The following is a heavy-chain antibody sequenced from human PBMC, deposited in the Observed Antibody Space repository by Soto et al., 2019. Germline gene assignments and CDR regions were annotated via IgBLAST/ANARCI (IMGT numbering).Heavy chain of an antibody. V-gene: IGHV3-9*01. CDR2: ISWNSGSI. Sequence: GGSLRLSCAASGFTFDGYAMHWVRQAPGKGLEWVSGISWNSGSIGYADSVKGRFTISRDNAKNSLYLQMNSLRAEDTALYYCAKSGITGTTHTSFDYWGQGTLVTVSS. CDR3: AKSGITGTTHTSFDY. D-gene: IGHD1-7*01. CDR1: GFTFDGYA. J-gene: IGHJ4*02.